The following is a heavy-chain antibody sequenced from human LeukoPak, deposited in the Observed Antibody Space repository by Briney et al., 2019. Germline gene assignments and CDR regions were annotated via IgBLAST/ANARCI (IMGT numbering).Heavy chain of an antibody. CDR1: GFTFSTYW. V-gene: IGHV3-74*01. D-gene: IGHD3-10*01. Sequence: PGGSLRLSCVVSGFTFSTYWMHWVRQAPGQGLVWVSRVSADGSTTIYADSVKGRFTISRDNGINTVYLPMNSLRAEDTAVYYCARGFDGSAFGWWFDPWGQGTLVTVSS. CDR2: VSADGSTT. J-gene: IGHJ5*02. CDR3: ARGFDGSAFGWWFDP.